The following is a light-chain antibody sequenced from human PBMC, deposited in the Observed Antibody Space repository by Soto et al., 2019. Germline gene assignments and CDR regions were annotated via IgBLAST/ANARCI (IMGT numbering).Light chain of an antibody. V-gene: IGLV2-23*01. J-gene: IGLJ1*01. Sequence: QSALTQPASVSGSPGQSITISCTGTVSLVYWYQQHPDKVPKLIIYDDTKRPSGVSSRFSGSKSANTASLTISGLQAEDEADYYCCSYVGGRTYVFGSGTKVTVL. CDR2: DDT. CDR1: VSL. CDR3: CSYVGGRTYV.